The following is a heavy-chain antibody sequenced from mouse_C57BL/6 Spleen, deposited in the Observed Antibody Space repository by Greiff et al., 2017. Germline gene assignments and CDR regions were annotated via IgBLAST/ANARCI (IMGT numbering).Heavy chain of an antibody. Sequence: VQLQQPGAELVKPGASVKLSCKASGYTFTSYWMHWVKQRPGRGLEWIGRIDPKSGGTKYNEKFKSKATLTVDKPSSTAYMQLSSLTSEDSAVYYCARFYYGSIYYAMDYWGQGTSVTVSS. CDR2: IDPKSGGT. J-gene: IGHJ4*01. V-gene: IGHV1-72*01. D-gene: IGHD1-1*01. CDR1: GYTFTSYW. CDR3: ARFYYGSIYYAMDY.